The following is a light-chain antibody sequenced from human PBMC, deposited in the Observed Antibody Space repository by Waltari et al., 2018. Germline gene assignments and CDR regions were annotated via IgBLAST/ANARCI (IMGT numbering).Light chain of an antibody. V-gene: IGLV3-19*01. CDR2: GQD. CDR1: SLRSSY. J-gene: IGLJ2*01. Sequence: SSELTQDPAVSVALGQTGRITCQGASLRSSYASWYQQRPGQAPILVLYGQDNRPSGIPDRFSGSTSGNTASLTITGAQAEDEADYYCLSRDTSSTRLFGGGTRLTV. CDR3: LSRDTSSTRL.